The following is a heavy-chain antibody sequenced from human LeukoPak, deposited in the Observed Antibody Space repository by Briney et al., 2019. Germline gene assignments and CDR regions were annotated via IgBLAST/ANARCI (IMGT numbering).Heavy chain of an antibody. Sequence: GGSLRLSCAASGFTFDDYGMSWVRQAPGKGLEWVSGINWNGGSTGYADSVKGRFTISRDNAKNSLYLQMNSLRAEDMALYYCAKATTPYYYGSGSYTTWGQGTLVTVSS. V-gene: IGHV3-20*04. D-gene: IGHD3-10*01. J-gene: IGHJ5*02. CDR1: GFTFDDYG. CDR3: AKATTPYYYGSGSYTT. CDR2: INWNGGST.